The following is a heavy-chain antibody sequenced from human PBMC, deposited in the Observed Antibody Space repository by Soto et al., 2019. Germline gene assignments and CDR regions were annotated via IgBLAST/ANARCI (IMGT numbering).Heavy chain of an antibody. CDR2: IHYSGST. CDR3: ARTYGSGSPSSYYYYYYGMDV. D-gene: IGHD3-10*01. V-gene: IGHV4-59*01. CDR1: GGSISSYY. J-gene: IGHJ6*02. Sequence: SETLSLTCTVSGGSISSYYWSWIRQPPGKGLEWIGYIHYSGSTNYNPSLKSRVTISVDTSKNQFSLKLSSVTAADTAVYYCARTYGSGSPSSYYYYYYGMDVWGQGTTVTVSS.